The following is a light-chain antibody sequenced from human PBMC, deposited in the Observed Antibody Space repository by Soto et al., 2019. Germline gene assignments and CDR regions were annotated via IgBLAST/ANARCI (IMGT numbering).Light chain of an antibody. J-gene: IGKJ1*01. CDR1: QSVSSY. CDR2: DAS. CDR3: QQRSNWPWT. V-gene: IGKV3-11*01. Sequence: EIVLTQSPATLSLSPGERSTLSCRASQSVSSYLAWYQQKPGQAPRLLIYDASNRATGIPARFSGSGSGPDFTLTISSLEPEDFAVYYCQQRSNWPWTVGQGTKVEIK.